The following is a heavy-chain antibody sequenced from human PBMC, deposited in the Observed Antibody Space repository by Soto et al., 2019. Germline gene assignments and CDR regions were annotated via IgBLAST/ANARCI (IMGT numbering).Heavy chain of an antibody. V-gene: IGHV1-69*02. CDR3: ARVGLCSGGSCYPGMDV. D-gene: IGHD2-15*01. CDR2: IIPILGIA. Sequence: ASVKVSCKASGGTFSSYTISWVRQAPGQGLEWMGRIIPILGIANYAQKFQGRVTITADKSTSTAYMELSSLRSEDTAVYYCARVGLCSGGSCYPGMDVWGKGTTVTVSS. J-gene: IGHJ6*03. CDR1: GGTFSSYT.